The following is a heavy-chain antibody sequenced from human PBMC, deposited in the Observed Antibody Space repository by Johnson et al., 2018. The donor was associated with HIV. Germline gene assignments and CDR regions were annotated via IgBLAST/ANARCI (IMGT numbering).Heavy chain of an antibody. CDR3: ATIAAHGAAFDI. CDR1: GFTFSSYA. J-gene: IGHJ3*02. D-gene: IGHD6-25*01. CDR2: ISYDGSYK. Sequence: QVQLVESGGGLVQPGGSLRLSCAASGFTFSSYAMHWVRQAPGKGLEWVAVISYDGSYKYYADSVKGRFTISRDNSKNTLYLQMNSLRPEDTAAYYCATIAAHGAAFDIWGQGTVVTVSS. V-gene: IGHV3-30*04.